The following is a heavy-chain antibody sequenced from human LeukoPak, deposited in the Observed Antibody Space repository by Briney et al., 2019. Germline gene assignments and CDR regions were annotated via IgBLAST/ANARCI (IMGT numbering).Heavy chain of an antibody. D-gene: IGHD3-22*01. V-gene: IGHV3-23*01. CDR3: AKDVDRSGYYPFDY. CDR2: ISGSGGST. CDR1: GFTFSSYA. Sequence: PGGSLRLSCAASGFTFSSYAMSWVRQAPGKGLEWVSAISGSGGSTYYADSVKGRFTISRDNSKNTLFLQMNSLRAEDTAVYYCAKDVDRSGYYPFDYWGQGTLVTVSS. J-gene: IGHJ4*02.